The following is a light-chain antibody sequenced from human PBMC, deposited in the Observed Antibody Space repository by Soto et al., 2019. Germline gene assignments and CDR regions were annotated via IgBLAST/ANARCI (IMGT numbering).Light chain of an antibody. Sequence: QSALTQPASVSGSPGQSITISCTGTSSDVGGYNYVSWYQLHPGEAPKLLIYDVSNRPSGVSNRFSGSKSGNTASLTISGLQAEDEADYYCSSRSSSHLVLFGGGTKVTVL. V-gene: IGLV2-14*03. CDR3: SSRSSSHLVL. CDR2: DVS. J-gene: IGLJ3*02. CDR1: SSDVGGYNY.